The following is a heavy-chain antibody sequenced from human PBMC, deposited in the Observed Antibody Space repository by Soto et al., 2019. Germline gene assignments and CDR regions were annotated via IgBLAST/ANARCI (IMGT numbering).Heavy chain of an antibody. CDR2: IPSKTSGGTT. Sequence: GGSLRLPSRASGFTFKNGWMNWGRQAPGKGLEWGGRIPSKTSGGTTDYAAAVKGRFTISRDDSKNTLYLQLNSLKTEDTAVYFCATDPPYCGNDCYSRFEYWGQGTPVTVSS. D-gene: IGHD2-21*02. V-gene: IGHV3-15*07. CDR3: ATDPPYCGNDCYSRFEY. CDR1: GFTFKNGW. J-gene: IGHJ4*02.